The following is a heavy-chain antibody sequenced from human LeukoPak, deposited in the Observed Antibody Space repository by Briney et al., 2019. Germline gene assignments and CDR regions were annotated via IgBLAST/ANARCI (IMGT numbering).Heavy chain of an antibody. D-gene: IGHD1-26*01. Sequence: GESLKISCKGSGYSFTSYWIGWVRPMPGKGLEWMGIIYPGDSDTRYSPSFQGQVTISADKSISTAYLQWSSLKASDTAMYYCARLELSGSEGGADAFDIWGQGTMVTVSS. CDR3: ARLELSGSEGGADAFDI. CDR1: GYSFTSYW. CDR2: IYPGDSDT. V-gene: IGHV5-51*01. J-gene: IGHJ3*02.